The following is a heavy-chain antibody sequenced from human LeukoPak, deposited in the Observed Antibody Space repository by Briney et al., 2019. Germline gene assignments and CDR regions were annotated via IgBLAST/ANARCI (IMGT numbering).Heavy chain of an antibody. CDR3: AREDSGSSDFDY. J-gene: IGHJ4*02. CDR1: GYTFTGYY. CDR2: INPNSGGT. V-gene: IGHV1-2*02. Sequence: ASVKVSCKASGYTFTGYYMHWVRQAPGQGLEWMGWINPNSGGTNYAQKFQGRVTMTRDTSISTAYMELSRLRSDDAAVYYCAREDSGSSDFDYWGQGTLVTVSS. D-gene: IGHD1-26*01.